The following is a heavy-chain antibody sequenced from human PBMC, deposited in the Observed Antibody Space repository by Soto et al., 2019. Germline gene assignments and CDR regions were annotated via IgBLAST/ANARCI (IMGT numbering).Heavy chain of an antibody. V-gene: IGHV3-21*01. Sequence: EVHLVESGGGLVKPGGSLRLSWAGSGLTLSSYGMSWVRQAPGKGLEGVSSISAITNYKYSADSLKGRFTISRDNAKNSLYLQMNSLRAEDTAVYYCAGGSRDTSGYYDFEYWGQGTLVTVSS. J-gene: IGHJ4*02. D-gene: IGHD3-22*01. CDR3: AGGSRDTSGYYDFEY. CDR1: GLTLSSYG. CDR2: ISAITNYK.